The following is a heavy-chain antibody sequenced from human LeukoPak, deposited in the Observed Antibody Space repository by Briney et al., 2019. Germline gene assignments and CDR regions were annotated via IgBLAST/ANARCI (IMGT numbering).Heavy chain of an antibody. CDR3: ARDYGGYYGSWSKGNYYYYMDV. CDR1: GFTFTDYW. CDR2: IKQDGSEA. D-gene: IGHD3-10*01. V-gene: IGHV3-7*01. J-gene: IGHJ6*03. Sequence: PGGSLRLSCGAPGFTFTDYWMTWVRQAPEKGREWVANIKQDGSEAYYADSVKGGFTISRDNAKNSLFLQMNSLRVDVTAVYYCARDYGGYYGSWSKGNYYYYMDVWGKGTTVTVSS.